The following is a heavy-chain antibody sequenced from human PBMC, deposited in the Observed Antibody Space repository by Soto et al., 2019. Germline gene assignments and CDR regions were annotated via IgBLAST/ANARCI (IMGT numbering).Heavy chain of an antibody. CDR3: ARDKRAGFYYFDY. CDR2: IYYSGST. CDR1: DGSISSYY. Sequence: SETLCLTWIFSDGSISSYYWNWIGQPPGKGLGWIGYIYYSGSTNYNPSLKSRVTISVDTSKNQFSLKLSSVTAADTAVYYCARDKRAGFYYFDYWGQGTLVTVSS. J-gene: IGHJ4*02. D-gene: IGHD3-9*01. V-gene: IGHV4-59*01.